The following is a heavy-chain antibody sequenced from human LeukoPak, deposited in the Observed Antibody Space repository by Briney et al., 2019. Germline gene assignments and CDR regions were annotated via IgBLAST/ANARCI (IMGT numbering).Heavy chain of an antibody. J-gene: IGHJ3*01. Sequence: ASVKVSCKTSGYTFTTYGINWVRQAPGQGLEWMGWISPYHGNTKYAYGLQDTVTLTTDASTTTAYMELSGLRPDDTAVYYCTRDYGDYGDDVFDVWGQGTMVIVSS. V-gene: IGHV1-18*01. CDR3: TRDYGDYGDDVFDV. CDR1: GYTFTTYG. D-gene: IGHD4-17*01. CDR2: ISPYHGNT.